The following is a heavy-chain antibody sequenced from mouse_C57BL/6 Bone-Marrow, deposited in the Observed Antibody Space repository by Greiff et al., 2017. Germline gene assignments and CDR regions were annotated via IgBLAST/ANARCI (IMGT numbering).Heavy chain of an antibody. CDR1: GFTFSSYG. Sequence: EVMLVESGGDLVKPGGSLKLSCAASGFTFSSYGMSWVRQTPDKRLEWVATISSGGSYTYYPDSVKGRFTISRDNAKNTLYLQMSSLESEDTAMYYCARHGTGTDYWGQGTTLTVSS. CDR2: ISSGGSYT. D-gene: IGHD4-1*01. V-gene: IGHV5-6*01. J-gene: IGHJ2*01. CDR3: ARHGTGTDY.